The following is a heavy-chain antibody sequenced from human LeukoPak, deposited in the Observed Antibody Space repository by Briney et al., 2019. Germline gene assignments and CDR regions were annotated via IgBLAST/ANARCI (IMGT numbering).Heavy chain of an antibody. CDR2: IYHSGST. D-gene: IGHD6-19*01. CDR1: GYSISSGYY. J-gene: IGHJ5*02. CDR3: ARQFRGWYTDP. V-gene: IGHV4-38-2*02. Sequence: SETLSLTCTVSGYSISSGYYWGWIRQPPGKGLEWIGSIYHSGSTYYNPSLKSRVTISVDTSKNQFSLKLSSVTAADTAVYYCARQFRGWYTDPWGQGTLVTVSS.